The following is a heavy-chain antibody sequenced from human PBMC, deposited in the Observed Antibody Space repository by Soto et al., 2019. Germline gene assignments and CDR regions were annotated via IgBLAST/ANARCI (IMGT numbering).Heavy chain of an antibody. CDR2: ISYDGSNK. J-gene: IGHJ5*02. V-gene: IGHV3-30-3*01. CDR3: ARDGRPFIAAASNWFDP. CDR1: GFTFSSYA. Sequence: GGSLRLSCAASGFTFSSYAMHWVRQAPGKGLEWVAVISYDGSNKYYADSVKGRFTISRDNSKNTLYLQMNSLRAEDTAVYYCARDGRPFIAAASNWFDPWGQGTLVTVSS. D-gene: IGHD6-13*01.